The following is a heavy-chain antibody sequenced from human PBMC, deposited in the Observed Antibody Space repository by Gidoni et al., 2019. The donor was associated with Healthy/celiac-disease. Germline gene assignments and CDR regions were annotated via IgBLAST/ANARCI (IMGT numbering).Heavy chain of an antibody. V-gene: IGHV1-3*01. CDR1: GYTFTSYA. Sequence: QVQLVQSGAEVKKPGASVKVSCKASGYTFTSYAMHWVRQAPGQRLEWMGWINAGNGNTKYSQKFQGRVTITRDTSASTAYMELSSLRSEDTAVYYCAREGWYYDSSGYSLGWFDPWGQGTLVTVSS. CDR3: AREGWYYDSSGYSLGWFDP. CDR2: INAGNGNT. D-gene: IGHD3-22*01. J-gene: IGHJ5*02.